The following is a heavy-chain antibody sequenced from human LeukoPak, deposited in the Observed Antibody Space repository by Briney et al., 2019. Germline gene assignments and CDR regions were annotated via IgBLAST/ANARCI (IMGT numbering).Heavy chain of an antibody. D-gene: IGHD5-18*01. Sequence: GESLKISCAASGFTFSDYWMHWVRQAPGKGRAWVSRINSDGSSTSYADSVKGRFTISRDNAKNTLYLQMNSLRAEDTAVYYCASAIQLWSYIDYWGQGTLVTVSS. CDR2: INSDGSST. J-gene: IGHJ4*02. V-gene: IGHV3-74*01. CDR1: GFTFSDYW. CDR3: ASAIQLWSYIDY.